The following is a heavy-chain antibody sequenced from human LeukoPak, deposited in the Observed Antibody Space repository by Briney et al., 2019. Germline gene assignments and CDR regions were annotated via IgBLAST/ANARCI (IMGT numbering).Heavy chain of an antibody. Sequence: GRSLRLSCAVSGFTFSSYGMHWVRQAPGKGRGWVAVIWYDGSNKYYADSVKGRFTISRDNSRDTPYLQMNSLRAEDTAVYYCAKDVAVSTTTPVFWGRGTLVSVS. D-gene: IGHD5/OR15-5a*01. CDR3: AKDVAVSTTTPVF. V-gene: IGHV3-33*06. J-gene: IGHJ4*02. CDR1: GFTFSSYG. CDR2: IWYDGSNK.